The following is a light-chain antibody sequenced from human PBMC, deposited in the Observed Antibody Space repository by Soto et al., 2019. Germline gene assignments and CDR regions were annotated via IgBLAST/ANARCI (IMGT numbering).Light chain of an antibody. V-gene: IGKV3-20*01. J-gene: IGKJ1*01. CDR1: QSVSSSY. Sequence: EIVLTQSPGTLSLSPGERATLACRASQSVSSSYLAWYQQKPGQAPRPLIYGASSRAIGIPDRFSGSGSGTHFTLTISRLEPDDFAVYYCQQYGSSPWAFGQGTKVEIK. CDR2: GAS. CDR3: QQYGSSPWA.